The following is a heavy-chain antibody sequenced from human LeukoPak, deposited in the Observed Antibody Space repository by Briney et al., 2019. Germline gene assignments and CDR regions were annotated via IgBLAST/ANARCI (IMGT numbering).Heavy chain of an antibody. V-gene: IGHV3-30*18. D-gene: IGHD3-22*01. Sequence: GGSLRLSCEASGFTFSSYGIHRVRQAPGKGLEWVAVISYDGSNKYYADSVKGRFTIFRDNSKNTLYLQMNSLRAEDTAVYYCAKEPRYYYDSSGYYDYWGQGTLVTVSS. CDR2: ISYDGSNK. CDR3: AKEPRYYYDSSGYYDY. CDR1: GFTFSSYG. J-gene: IGHJ4*02.